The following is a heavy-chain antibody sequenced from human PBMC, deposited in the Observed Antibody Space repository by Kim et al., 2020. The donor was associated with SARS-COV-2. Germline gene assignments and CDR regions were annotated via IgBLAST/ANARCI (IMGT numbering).Heavy chain of an antibody. J-gene: IGHJ6*02. CDR2: IYPGDSDT. V-gene: IGHV5-51*01. CDR1: GYSFTSYW. Sequence: GESLKISCKGSGYSFTSYWIGWVRQMPGKGLEWMGIIYPGDSDTRYSPSFQGQVTISADKSISTAYLQWSSLKASDTAMYYCARHQHPIWFGELPISYYYYGMDVWGQGTTVTVSS. D-gene: IGHD3-10*01. CDR3: ARHQHPIWFGELPISYYYYGMDV.